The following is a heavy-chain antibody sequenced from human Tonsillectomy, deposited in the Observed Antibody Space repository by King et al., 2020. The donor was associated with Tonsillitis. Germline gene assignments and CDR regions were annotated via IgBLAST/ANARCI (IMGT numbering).Heavy chain of an antibody. Sequence: VQLVESGGGVVQPGRSLRLSCAASGFTFSSYGMHWVRQAPGKGLEWVAVISYDGSNKYYADSVKGRFTISRDNSRNTLYLQMNSLRVEDTAVYYCARWARDSSGYYLHYYFDYWGQGTLVTVSS. CDR3: ARWARDSSGYYLHYYFDY. J-gene: IGHJ4*02. CDR1: GFTFSSYG. CDR2: ISYDGSNK. V-gene: IGHV3-30*04. D-gene: IGHD3-22*01.